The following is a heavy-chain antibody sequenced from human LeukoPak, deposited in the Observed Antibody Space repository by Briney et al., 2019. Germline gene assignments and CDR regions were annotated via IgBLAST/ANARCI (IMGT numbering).Heavy chain of an antibody. CDR3: AKDFKSSSWYVLDY. CDR1: GFTFSSYG. CDR2: IRYDGSNK. V-gene: IGHV3-30*02. Sequence: GGSLRLSCAASGFTFSSYGMQWVRQARGKGLEWVAFIRYDGSNKYYADSVKGRFTISRDNSKNTLYLQMNSLRAEDTAVYYCAKDFKSSSWYVLDYWGQGTLVTVSS. J-gene: IGHJ4*02. D-gene: IGHD6-13*01.